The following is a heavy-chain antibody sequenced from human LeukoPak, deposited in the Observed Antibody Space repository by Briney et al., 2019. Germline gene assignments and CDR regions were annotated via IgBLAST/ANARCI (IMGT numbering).Heavy chain of an antibody. J-gene: IGHJ5*02. CDR1: GFTFSSYA. CDR3: AKPPVGYSNLRNWFDP. V-gene: IGHV3-23*01. CDR2: ISGSGGST. Sequence: GGSLRLSCAASGFTFSSYAMSWVRQAPGKGLEWVSAISGSGGSTYYADSVKGRFTISRDNSKNTLYLQMNSLRAEDTAVYYCAKPPVGYSNLRNWFDPWGQGTLVTVSS. D-gene: IGHD4-4*01.